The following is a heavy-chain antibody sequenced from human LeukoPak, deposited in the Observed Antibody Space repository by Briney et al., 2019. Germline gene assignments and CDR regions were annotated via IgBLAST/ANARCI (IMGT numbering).Heavy chain of an antibody. CDR3: ARGSIGWPNSPGYFDY. J-gene: IGHJ4*02. V-gene: IGHV1-18*04. Sequence: GASVKVSCKASGYTFTGYYMHWVRQAPGQGLEWMGWISAYNGNTNYAQKLQGRVTMTTDTSTSTAYMELRSLRSDDTAVYYCARGSIGWPNSPGYFDYWGQGTLVTVSS. CDR1: GYTFTGYY. D-gene: IGHD2-2*01. CDR2: ISAYNGNT.